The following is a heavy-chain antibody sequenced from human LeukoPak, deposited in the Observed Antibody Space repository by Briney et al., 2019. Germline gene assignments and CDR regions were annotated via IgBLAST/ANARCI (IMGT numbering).Heavy chain of an antibody. CDR2: IRNKANDYTT. J-gene: IGHJ4*02. D-gene: IGHD2/OR15-2a*01. CDR3: SRSRPNSAFDY. Sequence: PGRSLRLSCAASGXTFSDHYMDWVRQAPGKGLEWVGRIRNKANDYTTEYAASVKGRFTISRDDSKNAVFLQMNSLKTDDTAFYYCSRSRPNSAFDYWGQGALVTVSS. CDR1: GXTFSDHY. V-gene: IGHV3-72*01.